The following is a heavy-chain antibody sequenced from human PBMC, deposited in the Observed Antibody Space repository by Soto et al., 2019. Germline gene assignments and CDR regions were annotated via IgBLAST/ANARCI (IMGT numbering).Heavy chain of an antibody. V-gene: IGHV3-11*06. Sequence: LRLSCEGSGFTFSDYYISWIRQAPGRGLEWISYSSNSGTFSRYADSVKGRFSISRDNTKNLLYLQMNSLRAEDTAVYYCARSGDNYNRLDYWGQGTPVTVSS. CDR1: GFTFSDYY. D-gene: IGHD1-1*01. J-gene: IGHJ4*02. CDR2: SSNSGTFS. CDR3: ARSGDNYNRLDY.